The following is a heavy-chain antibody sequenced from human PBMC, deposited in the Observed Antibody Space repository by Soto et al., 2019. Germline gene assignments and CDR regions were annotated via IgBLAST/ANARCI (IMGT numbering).Heavy chain of an antibody. CDR1: GFTFSSYE. Sequence: PGGSLRLSCAASGFTFSSYEMNCVRQAPGKGLEWVSYISSSGSTIYYADSVKGRFTISRDNAKNSLYLQMNSLRAEDTAVYYCARVDNGDYVYYYYGMDVWGQGTTVTVSS. CDR2: ISSSGSTI. J-gene: IGHJ6*02. CDR3: ARVDNGDYVYYYYGMDV. D-gene: IGHD4-17*01. V-gene: IGHV3-48*03.